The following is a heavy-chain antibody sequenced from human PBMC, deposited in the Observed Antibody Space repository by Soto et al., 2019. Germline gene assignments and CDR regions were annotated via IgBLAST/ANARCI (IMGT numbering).Heavy chain of an antibody. Sequence: QVQLVQSGAEVKKPGSSVKVSGKASGGTFSSYTISWVRQAPGQGLEWMGRIIPILGIANYAQKFQGRVTITADKSTSTAYMELSSLRSEDTAVYYCARDRAAGNYYYYGMDVWGQGTTVTVSS. V-gene: IGHV1-69*08. CDR1: GGTFSSYT. J-gene: IGHJ6*02. D-gene: IGHD6-13*01. CDR3: ARDRAAGNYYYYGMDV. CDR2: IIPILGIA.